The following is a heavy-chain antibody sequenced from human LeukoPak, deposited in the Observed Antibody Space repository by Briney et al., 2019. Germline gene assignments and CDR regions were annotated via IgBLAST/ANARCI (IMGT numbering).Heavy chain of an antibody. V-gene: IGHV3-49*04. J-gene: IGHJ4*02. Sequence: GGSLRLSCTASGFTFGDYAMSWVRQAPGKGLEWVGFIRCKAYGGTTEYAASVKGRFTISRDDSKSIAYLQMNSLKTEDTAVYYCTRDSVTYYYDGFDYWGQGTLVTVSS. CDR2: IRCKAYGGTT. D-gene: IGHD3-22*01. CDR1: GFTFGDYA. CDR3: TRDSVTYYYDGFDY.